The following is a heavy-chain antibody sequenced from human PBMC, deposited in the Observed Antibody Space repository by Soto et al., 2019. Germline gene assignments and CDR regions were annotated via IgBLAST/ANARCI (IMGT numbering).Heavy chain of an antibody. Sequence: ASVKVSGKASGYTFTGYYMHWVRQAPGQGLEWMGWINPNSGGTNYAQKFQGRVTMTRDTSISTAYMELSRLRSDDTAVYYCAREPQYYDILTGYPGGMDVWGQGTTVTVSS. J-gene: IGHJ6*02. CDR2: INPNSGGT. D-gene: IGHD3-9*01. CDR3: AREPQYYDILTGYPGGMDV. V-gene: IGHV1-2*02. CDR1: GYTFTGYY.